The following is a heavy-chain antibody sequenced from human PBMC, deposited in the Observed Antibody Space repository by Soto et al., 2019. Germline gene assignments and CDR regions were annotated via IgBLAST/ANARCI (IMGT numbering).Heavy chain of an antibody. CDR1: GYTFTSYG. J-gene: IGHJ5*02. V-gene: IGHV1-18*04. D-gene: IGHD3-22*01. CDR2: ISAYNGNT. CDR3: ARNSEIVVARDNWFDP. Sequence: QVQLVQSGAEVKKPGASVKVSCKASGYTFTSYGISWVRQAPGQGLEWRGWISAYNGNTKNAQKLQGRVTMTTDTSTSTAYMELRSLRSDDTAVYYCARNSEIVVARDNWFDPWGQGTLVTVSS.